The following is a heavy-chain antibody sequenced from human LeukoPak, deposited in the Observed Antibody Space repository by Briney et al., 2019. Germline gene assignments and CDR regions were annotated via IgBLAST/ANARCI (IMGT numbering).Heavy chain of an antibody. Sequence: SETLSLTRTVSGGSDSSWRYYWIWLRQPPGKALEWIGYLYYSRSTNYNPSLKSRVTISVDTSKNQFSLKLTAATAADTAVYYCARRALGKNWFDPWGQGTLVTVSS. CDR2: LYYSRST. V-gene: IGHV4-61*01. J-gene: IGHJ5*02. CDR3: ARRALGKNWFDP. CDR1: GGSDSSWRYY. D-gene: IGHD1-26*01.